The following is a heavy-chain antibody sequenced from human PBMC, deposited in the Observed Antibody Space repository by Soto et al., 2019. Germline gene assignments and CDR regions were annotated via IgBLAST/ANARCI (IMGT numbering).Heavy chain of an antibody. J-gene: IGHJ6*02. Sequence: VGSLRLSCEASGFTISDYYMSWIRQAPGKGLEWVSYISGVGTTTYYADSVKGRFSISMDNAKNSLYLQMNSLRAEDTAVYFCAKDQEGSGSHWLGYNYYGMDVWGQGTTVTVSS. CDR1: GFTISDYY. CDR2: ISGVGTTT. V-gene: IGHV3-11*01. D-gene: IGHD3-10*01. CDR3: AKDQEGSGSHWLGYNYYGMDV.